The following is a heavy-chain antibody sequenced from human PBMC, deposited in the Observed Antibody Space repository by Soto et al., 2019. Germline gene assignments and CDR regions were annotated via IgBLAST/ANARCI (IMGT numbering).Heavy chain of an antibody. CDR1: GGTFSRHA. V-gene: IGHV1-69*01. J-gene: IGHJ4*02. Sequence: QVQLVQSGAEVRKPGSSGKVSCKASGGTFSRHAISRVRQAPGQGVEWMGGIIPIFGTANHAQKFQGRVTIIADESTSTVYMELSSLRSEDTAMYYCARGWGYDSNDYYYAYWGQGTLVIVSS. CDR2: IIPIFGTA. D-gene: IGHD3-22*01. CDR3: ARGWGYDSNDYYYAY.